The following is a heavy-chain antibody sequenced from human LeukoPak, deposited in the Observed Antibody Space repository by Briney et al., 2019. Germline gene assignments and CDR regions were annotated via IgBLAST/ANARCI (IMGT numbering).Heavy chain of an antibody. V-gene: IGHV1-46*01. J-gene: IGHJ4*02. CDR1: GYTFTSYY. CDR2: INPSGGST. Sequence: ASVKVSCKASGYTFTSYYMHWVRQAPGQGLEWMGIINPSGGSTSYAQKFQGRVTMTRDMSTSTVYMELSSLRAEDTAVYYSARDERLNKETLGRNRVRGVPFGYWGQGTLVTVSS. D-gene: IGHD3-10*01. CDR3: ARDERLNKETLGRNRVRGVPFGY.